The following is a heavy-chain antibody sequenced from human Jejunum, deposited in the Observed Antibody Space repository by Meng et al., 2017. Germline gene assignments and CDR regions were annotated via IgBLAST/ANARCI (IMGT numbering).Heavy chain of an antibody. V-gene: IGHV3-23*01. J-gene: IGHJ3*01. Sequence: SLKISCVSSGVNFNAFGMSRVCQAPGKGLEWVSGISASGYTAYYPDSMKGRFTISRDNSKNTLYLQMYSLSPDDTAVYYCARDPSPTPVDAFDVWGRGTMVTVSS. D-gene: IGHD2-15*01. CDR2: ISASGYTA. CDR3: ARDPSPTPVDAFDV. CDR1: GVNFNAFG.